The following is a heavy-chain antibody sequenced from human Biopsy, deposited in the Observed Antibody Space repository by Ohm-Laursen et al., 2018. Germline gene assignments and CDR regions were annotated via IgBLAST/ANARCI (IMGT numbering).Heavy chain of an antibody. V-gene: IGHV4-39*01. CDR3: ARHPTGFWFDP. CDR1: GGSVSSNTNY. CDR2: IFYSGII. Sequence: GTLSLTCTVSGGSVSSNTNYWAWIRQPPGKGLEWIGSIFYSGIIYYNPSLKSRVSISGDTSKNQFPLNLNSVTAADTAVYYCARHPTGFWFDPWGQGTLVIVSS. J-gene: IGHJ5*02.